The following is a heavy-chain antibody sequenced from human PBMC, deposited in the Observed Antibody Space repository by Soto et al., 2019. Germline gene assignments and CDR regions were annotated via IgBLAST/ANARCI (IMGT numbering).Heavy chain of an antibody. Sequence: QVQLQESGPGLVKPSQTLSLTCTVSGGSISSGGYYWSWSRQHPGKGLEWIGYIYYSGSTYYNPSLTSRVTRAVDTSKNQFSLKLSSVTAADTAVYYCAAGDYTNRGTSFDYWGQGTLVTVSS. CDR2: IYYSGST. D-gene: IGHD4-4*01. V-gene: IGHV4-31*03. CDR1: GGSISSGGYY. J-gene: IGHJ4*02. CDR3: AAGDYTNRGTSFDY.